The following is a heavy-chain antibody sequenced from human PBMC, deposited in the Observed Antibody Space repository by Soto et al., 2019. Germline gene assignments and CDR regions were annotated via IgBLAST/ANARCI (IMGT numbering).Heavy chain of an antibody. D-gene: IGHD2-15*01. Sequence: GSLRLSCAASGFTFSSYGMHWVRQAPGKGLEWVAVIWYDGSNKYYADSVKGRFTISRDNSKNTLYLQMNSLRAEDTAVYYCASEGGGENVFYGMDVWGQGTTVTVSS. CDR2: IWYDGSNK. V-gene: IGHV3-33*01. CDR3: ASEGGGENVFYGMDV. J-gene: IGHJ6*02. CDR1: GFTFSSYG.